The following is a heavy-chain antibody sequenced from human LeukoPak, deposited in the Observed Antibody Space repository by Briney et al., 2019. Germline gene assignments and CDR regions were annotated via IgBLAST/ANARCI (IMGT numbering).Heavy chain of an antibody. V-gene: IGHV1-46*01. CDR3: ASPVVPAAVTPYYNYYGMDV. D-gene: IGHD2-2*01. Sequence: ASVKVSCKASGYTFTSYYMHWVRQAPGQGLEWMGIINPSGGSTSYAQKFQGRVTMTRDTSTSTVYMELSSLRSEDTAVYYCASPVVPAAVTPYYNYYGMDVWGQGTTVTVSS. CDR2: INPSGGST. J-gene: IGHJ6*02. CDR1: GYTFTSYY.